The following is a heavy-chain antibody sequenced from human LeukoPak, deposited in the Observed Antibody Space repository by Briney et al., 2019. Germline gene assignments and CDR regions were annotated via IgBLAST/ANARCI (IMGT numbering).Heavy chain of an antibody. CDR1: GGSISRSTYY. Sequence: PSETLSLTCTVSGGSISRSTYYWGWIRQPPGKGLEWIGSIYYSGSTYYNPSLKSRVTISVDASKNQFSLKLNSVTAADTGVYYCAIMGSAYGNAFDVWGQGTMVTVSP. V-gene: IGHV4-39*07. D-gene: IGHD1-1*01. J-gene: IGHJ3*01. CDR3: AIMGSAYGNAFDV. CDR2: IYYSGST.